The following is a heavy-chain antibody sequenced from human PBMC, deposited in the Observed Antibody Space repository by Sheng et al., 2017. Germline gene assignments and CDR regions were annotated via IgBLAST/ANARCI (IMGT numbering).Heavy chain of an antibody. V-gene: IGHV3-48*01. CDR3: ARVLVGVTGGDY. J-gene: IGHJ4*02. Sequence: EVQLVESGGGLVQPGGSLRLSCVASGFTFSNYNMIWVRQAPGKGLECVSYISSGSSDILYADSVKGRFTISRDNAKNSLYLQMNSLRAEDTAVYYCARVLVGVTGGDYWGQGTLVTVSS. CDR1: GFTFSNYN. CDR2: ISSGSSDI. D-gene: IGHD1-26*01.